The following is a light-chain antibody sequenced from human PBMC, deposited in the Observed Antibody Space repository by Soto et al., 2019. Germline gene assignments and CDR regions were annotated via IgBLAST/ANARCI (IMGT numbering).Light chain of an antibody. CDR3: SSYTTSSTHWV. V-gene: IGLV2-14*01. CDR2: EVT. J-gene: IGLJ3*02. CDR1: SSDVGGYNY. Sequence: QSALTQPASVSGSPGQSITISCTGTSSDVGGYNYDSWYQQRPGKAPKLMIYEVTNRPSGLSNRFSGSKSGNTASLTISGLQAEDEADYYCSSYTTSSTHWVFGGGTKLTVL.